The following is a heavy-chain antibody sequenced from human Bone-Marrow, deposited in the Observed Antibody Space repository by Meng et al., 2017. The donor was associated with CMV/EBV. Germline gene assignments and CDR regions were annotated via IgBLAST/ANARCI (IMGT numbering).Heavy chain of an antibody. CDR3: ARGTRMDV. Sequence: LSLPCAVSGASISSVNWWSWVRQPPGKGLEWIGEIFHSGSTNYSPSLKTRVTISVDKSKNQFSLKLSFVTAADTAVYYCARGTRMDVWGQGTMVTVSS. V-gene: IGHV4-4*02. CDR1: GASISSVNW. CDR2: IFHSGST. J-gene: IGHJ6*02.